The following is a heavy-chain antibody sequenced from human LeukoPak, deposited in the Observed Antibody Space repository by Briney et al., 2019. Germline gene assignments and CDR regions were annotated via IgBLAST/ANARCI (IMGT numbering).Heavy chain of an antibody. CDR1: GGSISSSSYY. V-gene: IGHV4-39*07. D-gene: IGHD6-13*01. J-gene: IGHJ4*02. CDR2: VYYSGST. Sequence: SETLSLTCSVSGGSISSSSYYWGWIRQPPGKGLEWIGSVYYSGSTYYNPSLKSRVIMSVDTSRNQFSLKLSSVTAADTAIYYCATEYTSNWYESDYWGLGTLVTVSS. CDR3: ATEYTSNWYESDY.